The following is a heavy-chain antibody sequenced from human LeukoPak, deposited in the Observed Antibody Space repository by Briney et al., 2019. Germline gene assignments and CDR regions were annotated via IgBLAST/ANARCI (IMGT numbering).Heavy chain of an antibody. Sequence: SVKVSCKASGGTFSSYAISWVRQAPGQGLEWMGGIIPIFGTANYAQKFQGRVTITADESTSTAYMELSSLRSEDTAVYYCAREQSAATRYYSLAYYFDYWGQGTLVTVSS. J-gene: IGHJ4*02. CDR3: AREQSAATRYYSLAYYFDY. D-gene: IGHD3-10*01. CDR2: IIPIFGTA. CDR1: GGTFSSYA. V-gene: IGHV1-69*01.